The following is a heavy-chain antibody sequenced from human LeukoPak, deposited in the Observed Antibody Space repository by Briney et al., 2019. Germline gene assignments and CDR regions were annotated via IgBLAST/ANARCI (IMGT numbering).Heavy chain of an antibody. V-gene: IGHV1-3*01. CDR3: ALGIAVAGIDFDP. J-gene: IGHJ5*02. Sequence: ASVKVSCKASGYTFSSYAMHWVRRAPGQRLEWMGWINAGNGNTKYSQKFQGRVTITRDTSASTAYMELSSLRSEDTAVYYCALGIAVAGIDFDPWGQGTLVTVSS. D-gene: IGHD6-19*01. CDR1: GYTFSSYA. CDR2: INAGNGNT.